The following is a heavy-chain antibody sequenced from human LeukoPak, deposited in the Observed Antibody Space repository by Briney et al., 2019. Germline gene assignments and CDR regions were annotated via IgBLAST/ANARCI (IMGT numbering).Heavy chain of an antibody. V-gene: IGHV3-23*01. CDR2: ISGSGGST. D-gene: IGHD3-22*01. J-gene: IGHJ4*02. Sequence: GGSLRLSCAVSGFTFSNYAMTWVRLPQAPGEGLEWASDISGSGGSTYYADTVKGRFTISSDKSKNTLGLQMNRLRHEVTAEYYCPKEAYYYERSGYHEEGGYWGQGTLITVSS. CDR1: GFTFSNYA. CDR3: PKEAYYYERSGYHEEGGY.